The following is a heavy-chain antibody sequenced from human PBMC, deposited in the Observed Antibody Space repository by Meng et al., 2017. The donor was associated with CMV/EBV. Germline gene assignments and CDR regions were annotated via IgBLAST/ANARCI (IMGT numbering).Heavy chain of an antibody. CDR1: GGSISSRSW. CDR2: IYHSGST. D-gene: IGHD6-13*01. Sequence: VSGGSISSRSWGSWVRQPPGEGLEWIGEIYHSGSTNYNPSLKSRVTISVDKSKNQFSLKLSSVTAADTAVYYCARDRLAAAGTGSDYWGQGTLVTVSS. CDR3: ARDRLAAAGTGSDY. V-gene: IGHV4-4*02. J-gene: IGHJ4*02.